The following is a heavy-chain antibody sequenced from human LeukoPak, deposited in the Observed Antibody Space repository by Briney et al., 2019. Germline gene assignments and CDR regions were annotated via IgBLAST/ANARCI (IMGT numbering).Heavy chain of an antibody. J-gene: IGHJ6*02. CDR2: INHSGST. CDR1: GGSFSGYY. CDR3: ARAQGWSRGMDV. D-gene: IGHD2-15*01. V-gene: IGHV4-34*01. Sequence: SETLCLTCAVYGGSFSGYYWSWIRQPPGKGLEWIGEINHSGSTNYNPSLKSRVTISVDTSKNQFSLKLSSVTAADTAVYYYARAQGWSRGMDVWGQGTTVTVSS.